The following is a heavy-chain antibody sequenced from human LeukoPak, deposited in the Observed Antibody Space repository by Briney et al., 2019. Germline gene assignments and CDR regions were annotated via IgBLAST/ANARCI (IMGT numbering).Heavy chain of an antibody. D-gene: IGHD1-26*01. V-gene: IGHV1-3*01. J-gene: IGHJ4*02. CDR1: GYSFTSYG. CDR3: ARDFYTASGIVGATTLRY. Sequence: ASVKVSCKASGYSFTSYGIGWVRQAPGQRLEWMGWINAGNGNTKYSQKFQGRVTITRDTSASTAYMELSSLRSEDTAVYYCARDFYTASGIVGATTLRYWGQGTLVTVSS. CDR2: INAGNGNT.